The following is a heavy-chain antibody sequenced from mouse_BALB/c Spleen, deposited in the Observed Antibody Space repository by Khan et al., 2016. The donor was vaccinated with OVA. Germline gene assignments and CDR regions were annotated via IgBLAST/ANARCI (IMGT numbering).Heavy chain of an antibody. V-gene: IGHV2-2*02. Sequence: QVQLKQSGPGLVQPSQSLSITCTVSGFSLTTYGVHWVRQSPGKGLEWLGVIWSGGSTDYNAAFISSLNISKDNSKSHAFFKMNSLQANDTAIYYCARNYDYDEGLAYWGQGTLVTVSA. CDR1: GFSLTTYG. CDR2: IWSGGST. J-gene: IGHJ3*01. CDR3: ARNYDYDEGLAY. D-gene: IGHD2-4*01.